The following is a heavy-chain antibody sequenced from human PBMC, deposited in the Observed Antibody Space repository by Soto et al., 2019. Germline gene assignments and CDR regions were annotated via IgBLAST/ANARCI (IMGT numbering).Heavy chain of an antibody. D-gene: IGHD3-22*01. J-gene: IGHJ6*03. V-gene: IGHV1-8*01. CDR3: ARSGYPYYYYYMDV. CDR1: GYTFTSYD. Sequence: GASVKVSCKASGYTFTSYDINWGRQATGQGLEWMGWMNPNSGNTGYAQKFQGRVTMTRNTSISTAYMELSSLRSEDTAVYYCARSGYPYYYYYMDVWGKGTTVTVSS. CDR2: MNPNSGNT.